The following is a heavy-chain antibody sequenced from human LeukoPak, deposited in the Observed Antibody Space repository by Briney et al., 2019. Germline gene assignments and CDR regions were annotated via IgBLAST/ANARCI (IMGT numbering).Heavy chain of an antibody. CDR3: AKWKDFGGGLYYFDY. CDR2: ISHDGNNK. J-gene: IGHJ4*02. CDR1: GITFSSYG. V-gene: IGHV3-30*18. D-gene: IGHD3-3*01. Sequence: PGRSLRLSCAASGITFSSYGTYWVRQAPGKGLEWVAVISHDGNNKYYADSVKGRFTISRDNSKNTLYLQMNSLRAEDTAVYYCAKWKDFGGGLYYFDYWGQGTLVTVSS.